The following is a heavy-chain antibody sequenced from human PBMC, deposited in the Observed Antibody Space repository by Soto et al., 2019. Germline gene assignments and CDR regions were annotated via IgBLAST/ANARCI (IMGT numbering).Heavy chain of an antibody. J-gene: IGHJ5*02. CDR3: ARALWFGEFNWFDP. D-gene: IGHD3-10*01. Sequence: QVQLQESGPGLVKPSQTLSLTCTVSGGSISSDDYYWSWIRQPPGKGLEWIGYIYYSGSTYYNPSLKSRLTISVDASKNQFSLKLSSVTAADTAVYYCARALWFGEFNWFDPWGQGTLVTVSS. CDR2: IYYSGST. V-gene: IGHV4-30-4*01. CDR1: GGSISSDDYY.